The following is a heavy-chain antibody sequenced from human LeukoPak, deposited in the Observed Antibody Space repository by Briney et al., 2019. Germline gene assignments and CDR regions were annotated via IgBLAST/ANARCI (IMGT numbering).Heavy chain of an antibody. CDR2: ISYDGSNK. J-gene: IGHJ4*02. Sequence: GRSLRLSCAASGFTFSSYGMHWVRQAPGKGLEWVAVISYDGSNKYYADSAKGRFTISRDNSKNTLYLQMNSLRAEDTAVYYCAKAPSGTPYQFDYWGQGTLVTVSS. CDR3: AKAPSGTPYQFDY. D-gene: IGHD3-10*01. CDR1: GFTFSSYG. V-gene: IGHV3-30*18.